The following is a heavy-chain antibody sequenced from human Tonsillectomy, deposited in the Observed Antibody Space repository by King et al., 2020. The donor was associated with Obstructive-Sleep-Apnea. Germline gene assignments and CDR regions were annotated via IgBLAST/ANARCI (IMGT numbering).Heavy chain of an antibody. D-gene: IGHD6-13*01. CDR3: ARDGGKQLFRYNWFDP. J-gene: IGHJ5*02. CDR1: GYTFTGSY. Sequence: GQLVQSGAEVKKPGASMKVSCKASGYTFTGSYMHWVRQAPGQGLEWMGWINPNSGCTSYAQKFQGRVTMTRDTSISTAHMGLSRLRSDDTAVYYCARDGGKQLFRYNWFDPWGQGTLVTVSS. V-gene: IGHV1-2*02. CDR2: INPNSGCT.